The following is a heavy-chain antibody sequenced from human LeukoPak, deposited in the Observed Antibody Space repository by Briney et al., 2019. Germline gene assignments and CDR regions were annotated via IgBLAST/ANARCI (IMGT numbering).Heavy chain of an antibody. CDR3: ARDTRAAMDV. J-gene: IGHJ6*02. Sequence: PWGSLTLSCAASGFTFSSYAMHWVRQAPPKGLEWVAVISYDGSNKYYADSVKGRFTISRDNSKNTLYLQMNSLRAEDTAVYYCARDTRAAMDVWGQGTTVTVSS. V-gene: IGHV3-30-3*01. CDR2: ISYDGSNK. CDR1: GFTFSSYA.